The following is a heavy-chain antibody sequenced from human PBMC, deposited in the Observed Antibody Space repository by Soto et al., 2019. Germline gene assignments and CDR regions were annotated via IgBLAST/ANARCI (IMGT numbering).Heavy chain of an antibody. CDR3: ASSVDHYDSSGYYGDYFDY. CDR2: IIPIFGTA. J-gene: IGHJ4*02. V-gene: IGHV1-69*13. D-gene: IGHD3-22*01. Sequence: ASVKVSCKASGGTFSSYAISWVRQAPGQGLEWMGGIIPIFGTANYAQKFQDRVTITADESTSTAYMELSSLRSEDTAVYYCASSVDHYDSSGYYGDYFDYWGQGTLVTVSS. CDR1: GGTFSSYA.